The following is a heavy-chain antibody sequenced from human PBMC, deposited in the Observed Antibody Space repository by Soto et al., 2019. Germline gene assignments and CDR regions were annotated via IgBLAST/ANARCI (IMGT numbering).Heavy chain of an antibody. CDR2: IGTAGDT. D-gene: IGHD5-18*01. CDR1: GFTFSSYD. CDR3: ARGYRGYSYGYFDY. Sequence: GGSLRLSCAASGFTFSSYDMHWVRQATGKGLEWVSAIGTAGDTYYPGSVKGRFTISRENAKNSLYLQMNSLRAEDTAVYYCARGYRGYSYGYFDYWGQGTLVTVSS. J-gene: IGHJ4*02. V-gene: IGHV3-13*01.